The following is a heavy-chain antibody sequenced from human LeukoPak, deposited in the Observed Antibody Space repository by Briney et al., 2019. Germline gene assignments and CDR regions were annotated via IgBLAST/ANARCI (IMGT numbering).Heavy chain of an antibody. Sequence: PGRSLRLSCAASGFTFSSYGMHWVRQAPGKGLEWVAVISYDGSNKYYADSVKGRFTISRDNSKNTLYLQMNSLRAEDTAVYYCARSPGDMIVVVIAYYDYWGQGTLVTVSS. CDR2: ISYDGSNK. CDR3: ARSPGDMIVVVIAYYDY. D-gene: IGHD3-22*01. CDR1: GFTFSSYG. J-gene: IGHJ4*02. V-gene: IGHV3-30*03.